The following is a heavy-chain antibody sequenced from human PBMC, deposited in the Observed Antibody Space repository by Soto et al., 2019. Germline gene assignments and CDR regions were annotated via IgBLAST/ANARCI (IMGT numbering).Heavy chain of an antibody. J-gene: IGHJ5*02. D-gene: IGHD3-10*01. V-gene: IGHV3-23*01. CDR2: ISGSGGST. CDR3: AKIGRWFGEPGGFDP. CDR1: GFTFSSYA. Sequence: GGSLRLSCAASGFTFSSYAMSWVRQAPGKGLEWVSAISGSGGSTYYADSVKGRFTISRDNSKNTLYLQMNSLRAEDTAVYYCAKIGRWFGEPGGFDPWGQGTLVTVSS.